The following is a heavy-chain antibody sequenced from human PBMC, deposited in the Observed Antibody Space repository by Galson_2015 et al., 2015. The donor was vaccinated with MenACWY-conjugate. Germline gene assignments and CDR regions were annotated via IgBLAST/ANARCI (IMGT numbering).Heavy chain of an antibody. CDR2: MSYTGTT. J-gene: IGHJ4*02. Sequence: LTCTVSGGSISSSSYYWGWIRQPPGKGLEWIGSMSYTGTTYDNPSLKSRVIISVDTSKNQFSLKLSSVTAADTAVYFCARQRVATSWPFDYWGQGTLVTVSS. CDR3: ARQRVATSWPFDY. V-gene: IGHV4-39*01. D-gene: IGHD2-2*01. CDR1: GGSISSSSYY.